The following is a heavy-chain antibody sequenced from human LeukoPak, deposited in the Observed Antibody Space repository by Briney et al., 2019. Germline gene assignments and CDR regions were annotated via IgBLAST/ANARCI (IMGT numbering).Heavy chain of an antibody. CDR1: GFTFSDYW. J-gene: IGHJ4*02. Sequence: PGGSLRLSCAASGFTFSDYWMHWVRQVPGKGLVWVSRINSDGSSTTYADSVKGRFTISRDNAKNTLYLQMDSLRAEDTAVYYCARGYNWGCDYWGQGTLVTVSS. V-gene: IGHV3-74*01. CDR3: ARGYNWGCDY. D-gene: IGHD7-27*01. CDR2: INSDGSST.